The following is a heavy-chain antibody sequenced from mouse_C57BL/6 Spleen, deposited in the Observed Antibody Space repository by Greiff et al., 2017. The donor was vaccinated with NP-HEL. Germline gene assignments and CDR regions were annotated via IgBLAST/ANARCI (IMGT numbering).Heavy chain of an antibody. CDR2: ILPGSGST. CDR1: GYTFPGYW. J-gene: IGHJ3*01. Sequence: VQLQQSGAELMKPGASVKLSCTATGYTFPGYWIAWVKQRPGHGLEWIGEILPGSGSTNYIEKFKGKAPFTADTSSNTAYMQRSSLTTESSAIYNCARSDYYGSSYAWIAYWGQGTLVTVSA. D-gene: IGHD1-1*01. V-gene: IGHV1-9*01. CDR3: ARSDYYGSSYAWIAY.